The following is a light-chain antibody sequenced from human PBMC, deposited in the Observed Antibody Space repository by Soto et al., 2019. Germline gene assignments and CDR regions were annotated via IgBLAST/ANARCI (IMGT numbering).Light chain of an antibody. J-gene: IGKJ1*01. CDR2: GVS. Sequence: EIVLTQSPGTLSLSPGERATLSCRARQSFSSSDLAWYQQKPGQAPRLLIYGVSSRATGIPDRCSGSGSVRDCTRSISRLVPEDFAVYYCQQYGASRTFGQGTKVEIK. CDR1: QSFSSSD. CDR3: QQYGASRT. V-gene: IGKV3-20*01.